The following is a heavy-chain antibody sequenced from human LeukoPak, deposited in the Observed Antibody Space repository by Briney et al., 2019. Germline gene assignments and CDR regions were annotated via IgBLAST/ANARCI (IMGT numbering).Heavy chain of an antibody. Sequence: GGSLRLSCAVSGFTFSSNWMSWVRQAPGKGLEWVANIKQDGSEKYYVDSVKGRFTISSDNAKNSLYLQMNSLRAEDTAVYYCAREKQGADYWGQGTLVTVSS. D-gene: IGHD3-16*01. V-gene: IGHV3-7*01. CDR2: IKQDGSEK. CDR1: GFTFSSNW. J-gene: IGHJ4*02. CDR3: AREKQGADY.